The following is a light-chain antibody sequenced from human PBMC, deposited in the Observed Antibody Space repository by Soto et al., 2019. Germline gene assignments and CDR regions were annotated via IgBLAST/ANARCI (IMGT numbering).Light chain of an antibody. Sequence: DIQMTQSPSSLSASVGDRVTITCRASQGISTYLVWYQQKPGTVPKLLIFAASTLQSGVPSRFSGSGSGTDFTLTISSLQPEDVATYYCHNYNGAPWTFGQGTKLEIK. J-gene: IGKJ1*01. CDR2: AAS. V-gene: IGKV1-27*01. CDR1: QGISTY. CDR3: HNYNGAPWT.